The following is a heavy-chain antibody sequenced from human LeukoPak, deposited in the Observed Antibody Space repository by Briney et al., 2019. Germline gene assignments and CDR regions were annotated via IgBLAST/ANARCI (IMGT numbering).Heavy chain of an antibody. J-gene: IGHJ4*02. Sequence: GGSLRLSCATSGFTFSSYWMSWVRQVPGKGLEWVASIGQDGSVKTYVDSVKGRFTISRDNAKNSLYLQMNSLTAEDTAVYYCARKSYSSSWLENDYWGQGTLVTVSS. D-gene: IGHD6-13*01. CDR1: GFTFSSYW. CDR2: IGQDGSVK. CDR3: ARKSYSSSWLENDY. V-gene: IGHV3-7*01.